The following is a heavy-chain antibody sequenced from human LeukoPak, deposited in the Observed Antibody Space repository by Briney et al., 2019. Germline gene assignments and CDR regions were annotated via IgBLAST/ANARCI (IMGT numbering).Heavy chain of an antibody. J-gene: IGHJ4*02. D-gene: IGHD2-15*01. CDR3: ATCSGGRCYSKGLDY. V-gene: IGHV3-74*01. Sequence: PGGSLRLSCAASGFSFSSYWMHCVRQAPGKGLVWVSCISTDGSETRYADSVKGRFTISRDNAKNTLYLQMNSLTAEDTAVYYCATCSGGRCYSKGLDYWGQGTLVTVSS. CDR1: GFSFSSYW. CDR2: ISTDGSET.